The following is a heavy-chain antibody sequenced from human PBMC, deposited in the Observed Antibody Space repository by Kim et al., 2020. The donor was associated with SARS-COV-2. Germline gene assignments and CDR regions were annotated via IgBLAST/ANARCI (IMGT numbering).Heavy chain of an antibody. CDR1: GGSFSGYY. J-gene: IGHJ3*02. V-gene: IGHV4-34*01. Sequence: SETLSLTCAVYGGSFSGYYWSWIRQPPGKGLEWIGEINHSGSTNYNPSLKSRVTISVDTSKNQFSLKLSSVTAADTAVYYCARGDFWSGYYAQRPDAFDIWGQGTMVTVSS. CDR3: ARGDFWSGYYAQRPDAFDI. CDR2: INHSGST. D-gene: IGHD3-3*01.